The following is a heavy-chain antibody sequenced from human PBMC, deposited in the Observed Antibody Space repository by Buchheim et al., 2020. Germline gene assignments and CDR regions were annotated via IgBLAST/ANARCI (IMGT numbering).Heavy chain of an antibody. D-gene: IGHD3-16*01. CDR3: ARVIGTYYDYVWGSYGGWFDP. CDR2: IYYSGST. V-gene: IGHV4-30-4*01. J-gene: IGHJ5*02. Sequence: QVQLQESGPGLVKPSQTLSLTCTVSGGSISCGDYYWSWIRQPPGKGLEWIGYIYYSGSTYYNPSLKSRVTISVDTSKNQFSLKLSSVTAADTAVYYCARVIGTYYDYVWGSYGGWFDPWGQGTL. CDR1: GGSISCGDYY.